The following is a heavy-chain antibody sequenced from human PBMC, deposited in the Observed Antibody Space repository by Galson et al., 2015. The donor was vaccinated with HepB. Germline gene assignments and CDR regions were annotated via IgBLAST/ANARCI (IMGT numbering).Heavy chain of an antibody. CDR1: GYTFTDYY. Sequence: SVKVSCKASGYTFTDYYMHWVRQAPGQGLEWMGLISPNSGCTNYAQKFQGRVTLTRDTSTTTVYMELSRLRSDDTAVYYCSRRASTLEWGQGTLVTVSS. CDR3: SRRASTLE. CDR2: ISPNSGCT. D-gene: IGHD2-2*01. V-gene: IGHV1-2*02. J-gene: IGHJ4*02.